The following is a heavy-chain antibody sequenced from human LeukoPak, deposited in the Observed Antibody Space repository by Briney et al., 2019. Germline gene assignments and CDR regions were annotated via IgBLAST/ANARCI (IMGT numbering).Heavy chain of an antibody. CDR2: IRYDENNK. D-gene: IGHD6-19*01. CDR3: AKDHSVAGDYYYYMDV. Sequence: GGSLRLSCAASGFTFDDYAMHWVRQAPGKGLEWVAFIRYDENNKYYADSVKGRFTISRDNSKNTLYLQMNSLRAEDTAVYYCAKDHSVAGDYYYYMDVWGKGTTVTMSS. J-gene: IGHJ6*03. V-gene: IGHV3-30*02. CDR1: GFTFDDYA.